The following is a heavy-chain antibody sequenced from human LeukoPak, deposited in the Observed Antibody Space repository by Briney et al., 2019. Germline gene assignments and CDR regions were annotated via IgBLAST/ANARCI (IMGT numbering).Heavy chain of an antibody. CDR2: IKQDGSEK. J-gene: IGHJ3*02. D-gene: IGHD6-6*01. Sequence: GGSLRLSCAASGFTFSSYWMSWVRQAPGKGLEWVANIKQDGSEKYYVDSVKGRFTISRDNAKNSLYLQMNSLRAEDTAVYYCARDDLEFGIYSSSETADAFDIWGQGTMVTVSS. V-gene: IGHV3-7*01. CDR1: GFTFSSYW. CDR3: ARDDLEFGIYSSSETADAFDI.